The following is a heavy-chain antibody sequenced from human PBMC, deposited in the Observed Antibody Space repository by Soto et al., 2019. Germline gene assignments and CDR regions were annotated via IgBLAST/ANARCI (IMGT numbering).Heavy chain of an antibody. CDR1: GGTFRTYA. D-gene: IGHD6-19*01. CDR3: AKGAVAGTPTSYYYYGMDV. CDR2: IIPIFGTV. V-gene: IGHV1-69*12. Sequence: QVQLLQSGAEVKKPGSSVRVSCEASGGTFRTYAISWVRQAPGQGLEWMGEIIPIFGTVNYAQKFQGRVTITADEPXTXVHXDLRSLRSEDTAVYYCAKGAVAGTPTSYYYYGMDVWGQGTTVTVSS. J-gene: IGHJ6*02.